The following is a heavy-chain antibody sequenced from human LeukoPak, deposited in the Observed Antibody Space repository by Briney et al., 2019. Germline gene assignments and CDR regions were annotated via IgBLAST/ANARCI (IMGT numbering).Heavy chain of an antibody. CDR3: AKFSRDYYDSSGYYYDH. D-gene: IGHD3-22*01. CDR2: IGGSGSNT. J-gene: IGHJ5*02. Sequence: GGSLRLSCAASGFTFSSYAMIWVRLAPGKGLEWVSSIGGSGSNTYYADSVEGRFTISRDKSKNTVYLQMNSLRAEDTAVYYCAKFSRDYYDSSGYYYDHWGQGTLVTVSS. V-gene: IGHV3-23*01. CDR1: GFTFSSYA.